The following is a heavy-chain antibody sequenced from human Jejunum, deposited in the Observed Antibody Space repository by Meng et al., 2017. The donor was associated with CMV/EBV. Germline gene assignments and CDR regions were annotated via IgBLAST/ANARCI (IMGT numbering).Heavy chain of an antibody. D-gene: IGHD3-10*01. CDR2: ISGGGLPK. V-gene: IGHV3-48*04. Sequence: CVASGFTFSSYTMTWVRQAPGKGLEWVAYISGGGLPKYYADSMKGRITISRDNAKNSLYLQIDNVGVDDTAVYYCAKGKSYFFEYWGPGALVTVSS. CDR3: AKGKSYFFEY. J-gene: IGHJ4*02. CDR1: GFTFSSYT.